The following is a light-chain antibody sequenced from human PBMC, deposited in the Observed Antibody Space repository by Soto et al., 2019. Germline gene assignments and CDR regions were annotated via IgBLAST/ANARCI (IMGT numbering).Light chain of an antibody. Sequence: QSVLTQPASVSGSPGQSIAISCTGTSSDVGGYNYVSWYQQHPGKAPKLMVYDVSNRPSGVSNRFSGSKSGNTASLTISWLQAEDEADYHCSSYTSSSTYVFGTGTKVTVL. V-gene: IGLV2-14*01. J-gene: IGLJ1*01. CDR2: DVS. CDR1: SSDVGGYNY. CDR3: SSYTSSSTYV.